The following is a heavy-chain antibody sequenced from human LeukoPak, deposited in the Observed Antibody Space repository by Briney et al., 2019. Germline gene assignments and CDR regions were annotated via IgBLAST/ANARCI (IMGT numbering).Heavy chain of an antibody. Sequence: GGSLRLSCADSGFTFSTYTMNWVGQAPGKGLEWVSSISSSSGYIYYADSVKGRFTISRDNAKDSLYLQVNSLRAEDTAMYYCARGAYSGSYSLYDYWGQGTMVTVSS. CDR2: ISSSSGYI. CDR1: GFTFSTYT. CDR3: ARGAYSGSYSLYDY. D-gene: IGHD1-26*01. V-gene: IGHV3-21*01. J-gene: IGHJ4*02.